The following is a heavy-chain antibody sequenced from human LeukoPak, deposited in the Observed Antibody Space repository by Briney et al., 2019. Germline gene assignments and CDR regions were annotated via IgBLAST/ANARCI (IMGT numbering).Heavy chain of an antibody. CDR1: GYTFSSYA. J-gene: IGHJ3*02. V-gene: IGHV1-69*05. D-gene: IGHD2-2*01. CDR2: IIPIFGTA. CDR3: ARARTRLGISIPRGYQLPQDAFDI. Sequence: ASVKVSCKASGYTFSSYAISWVRQAPGQGLEWMGGIIPIFGTANYAQKFQGRVTITTDESTSTAYMELSSLRSEDTAVYYCARARTRLGISIPRGYQLPQDAFDIWGQGTMVTVSS.